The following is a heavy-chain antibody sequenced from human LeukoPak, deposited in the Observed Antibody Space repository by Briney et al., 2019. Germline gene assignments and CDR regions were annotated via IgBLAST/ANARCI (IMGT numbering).Heavy chain of an antibody. D-gene: IGHD6-13*01. J-gene: IGHJ6*03. CDR3: ARDRAAAAGVYYYYYYMDV. CDR2: IYYSGST. Sequence: SETLSLTCTVSGGSISSSSYYWSWIRQPPGKGLEWIGYIYYSGSTNYNPSLKNRVTISVDTSKNQFSLKLSSVTAADTAVYYCARDRAAAAGVYYYYYYMDVWGKGTTVTVSS. V-gene: IGHV4-61*01. CDR1: GGSISSSSYY.